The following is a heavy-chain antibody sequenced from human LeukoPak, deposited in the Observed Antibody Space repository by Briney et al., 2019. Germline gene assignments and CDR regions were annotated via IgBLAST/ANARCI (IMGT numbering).Heavy chain of an antibody. CDR3: AKDGEGISPFDP. Sequence: PGGSLRLSCAASGFTFSSYGMHWVRQAPAKGLEWVAFIRYDGSNKYYADSVKGRFTISRDNSKNTLYLQMNSLRAEDTAVYYCAKDGEGISPFDPWGQGTLVTVSS. CDR2: IRYDGSNK. D-gene: IGHD3-10*01. V-gene: IGHV3-30*02. CDR1: GFTFSSYG. J-gene: IGHJ5*02.